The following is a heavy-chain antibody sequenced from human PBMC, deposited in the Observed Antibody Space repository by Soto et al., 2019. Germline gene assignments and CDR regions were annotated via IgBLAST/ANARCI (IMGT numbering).Heavy chain of an antibody. CDR2: ISYDGSNK. D-gene: IGHD2-15*01. CDR1: DLTFSSKA. V-gene: IGHV3-30*18. J-gene: IGHJ6*02. Sequence: PGGSLKLSCAAPDLTFSSKAMPWAGQAPGKGREWVAVISYDGSNKYYADSVKGRFTISRDNSKNTLYLQMNSLRAEDTAVYYCAKDRGYCYNYPYYYGMDVWGQGTTVTVS. CDR3: AKDRGYCYNYPYYYGMDV.